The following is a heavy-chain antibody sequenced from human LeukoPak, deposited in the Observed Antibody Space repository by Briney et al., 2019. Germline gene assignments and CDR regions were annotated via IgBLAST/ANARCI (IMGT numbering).Heavy chain of an antibody. CDR2: IYYSGST. V-gene: IGHV4-39*01. J-gene: IGHJ4*02. Sequence: PSETLSLTCTVSGVSISSSTYYWGWIRQPPGKGLEWTGSIYYSGSTYYNPSLKSRVTISIDTSKNQFSLKLNSVTAADTAVYYCVRRKPRQTFDYWSQGTLVTVSS. CDR1: GVSISSSTYY. CDR3: VRRKPRQTFDY.